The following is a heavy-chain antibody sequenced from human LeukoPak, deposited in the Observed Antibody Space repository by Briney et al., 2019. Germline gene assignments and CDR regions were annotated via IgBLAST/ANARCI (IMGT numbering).Heavy chain of an antibody. Sequence: SETLSLTCVVYGGSFSGYSWSWIRQPPGKGLEWIGEINQRRNANYNPSLKSRVTISIDTSKNQFSLKLSSVTAADTAVYYCARHGWHAWYFDLWGRGTLVTVSS. D-gene: IGHD6-19*01. CDR1: GGSFSGYS. J-gene: IGHJ2*01. V-gene: IGHV4-34*01. CDR3: ARHGWHAWYFDL. CDR2: INQRRNA.